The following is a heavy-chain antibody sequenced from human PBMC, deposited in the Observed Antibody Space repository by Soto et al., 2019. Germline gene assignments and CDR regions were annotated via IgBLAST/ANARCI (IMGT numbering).Heavy chain of an antibody. J-gene: IGHJ6*02. V-gene: IGHV4-31*03. Sequence: SETLSLTCTVSGGSISSGDYYWTWIRQHPGKGLEWIGYIYYSGSTYYNPSLKSRVTISVDTSKNQFSLKLSSVTAADTAVYYCARLAADGYSYYYGMDVWGQGTTVTVSS. CDR3: ARLAADGYSYYYGMDV. CDR2: IYYSGST. D-gene: IGHD2-15*01. CDR1: GGSISSGDYY.